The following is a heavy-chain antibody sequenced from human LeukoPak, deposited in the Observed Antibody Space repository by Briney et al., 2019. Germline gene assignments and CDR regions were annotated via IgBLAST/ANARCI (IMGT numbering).Heavy chain of an antibody. D-gene: IGHD2-2*01. J-gene: IGHJ6*02. V-gene: IGHV4-59*01. Sequence: SETLSLTCTVSGGSISSYYWSWIRQPPGKGLEWIGYIYYSGSTNYNPSLKSRVTISVDTSKNQFSLKLSSVTAADTAVYYCARGNIVVVPVAVYYYYYGMDVWGQGTTVTVSS. CDR3: ARGNIVVVPVAVYYYYYGMDV. CDR1: GGSISSYY. CDR2: IYYSGST.